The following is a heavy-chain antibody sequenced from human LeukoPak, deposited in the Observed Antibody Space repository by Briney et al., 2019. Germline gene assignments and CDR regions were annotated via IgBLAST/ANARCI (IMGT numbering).Heavy chain of an antibody. CDR3: ARGGSSYALDY. CDR1: GYSFTNYW. V-gene: IGHV5-51*01. Sequence: GESLKISCKGSGYSFTNYWIGWVRQMPGKGLEWMGIIYPGDSETRYSPSFQGQVTMSTDKSISIAYLQWSSLKASDTAMYFCARGGSSYALDYWGQGALVTVSS. J-gene: IGHJ4*02. D-gene: IGHD5-18*01. CDR2: IYPGDSET.